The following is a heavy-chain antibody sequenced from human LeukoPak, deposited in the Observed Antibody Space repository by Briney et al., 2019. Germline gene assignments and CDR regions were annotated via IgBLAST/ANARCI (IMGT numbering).Heavy chain of an antibody. D-gene: IGHD4-17*01. CDR1: GYTLTELS. J-gene: IGHJ4*02. CDR2: FDPEDGET. CDR3: ATFPDDVTTVTYFDY. V-gene: IGHV1-24*01. Sequence: GASVKVSCKVSGYTLTELSMHWMRQAPGKGLEWMGGFDPEDGETIYAQKFQGRVTMTEDTSTDTAYMELSSLRSEDTAVYYCATFPDDVTTVTYFDYWGQGTLVTVSS.